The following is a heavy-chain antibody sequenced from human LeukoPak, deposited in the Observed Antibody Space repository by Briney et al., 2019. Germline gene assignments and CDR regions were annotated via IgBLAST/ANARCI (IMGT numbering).Heavy chain of an antibody. V-gene: IGHV3-30*18. Sequence: GGSLRLSCAASGFTFSSYAMHWVRQTPGKGLEWVALISSDGSKNIYADPVKGRFTVSRDNSKNTLYLQMNSLRAEDTAVYYCVKGLVQTTMSYSVDYWGRGALVTVSS. CDR2: ISSDGSKN. CDR3: VKGLVQTTMSYSVDY. D-gene: IGHD1-1*01. J-gene: IGHJ4*02. CDR1: GFTFSSYA.